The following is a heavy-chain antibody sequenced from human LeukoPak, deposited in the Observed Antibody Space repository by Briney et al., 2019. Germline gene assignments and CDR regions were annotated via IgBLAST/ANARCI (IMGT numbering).Heavy chain of an antibody. V-gene: IGHV3-64*01. CDR1: GFTVSSNY. CDR3: YYMDV. Sequence: PGGSLRLSCAASGFTVSSNYMSWVRQAPGKGLEYVSAISSNGGSTYYANSVKGRFTISRDNSKNTLYLQMGSLRAEDMAVYYCYYMDVWGKGTTVTVSS. J-gene: IGHJ6*03. CDR2: ISSNGGST.